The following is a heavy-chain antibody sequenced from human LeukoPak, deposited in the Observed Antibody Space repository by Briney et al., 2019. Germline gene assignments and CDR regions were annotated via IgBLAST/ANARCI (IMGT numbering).Heavy chain of an antibody. D-gene: IGHD3-22*01. CDR1: GVSKSTFY. CDR3: AVDDRGFDP. J-gene: IGHJ5*02. Sequence: SETLSLTCNVSGVSKSTFYMSWIRQPAGEGLEWIGRIETTGSTNYNPSLKSRVTMSVDTSKRHFSLRLTSVTAADAAVYYCAVDDRGFDPWGQGTLVTVSS. CDR2: IETTGST. V-gene: IGHV4-4*07.